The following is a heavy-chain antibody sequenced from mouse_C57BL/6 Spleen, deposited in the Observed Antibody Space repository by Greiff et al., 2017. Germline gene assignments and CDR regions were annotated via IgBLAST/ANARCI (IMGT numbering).Heavy chain of an antibody. CDR3: ARDGDYYGSSYGYFDV. V-gene: IGHV5-4*01. Sequence: EVKLMESGGGLVKPGGSLKLSCAASGFTFSSYAMPWVRQTPEKRLEWVATISDGGSYTYYPDNVKGRFTISRDNAKNNLYLQMSHLKSEDTAMYYCARDGDYYGSSYGYFDVWGTGTTVTVSS. CDR1: GFTFSSYA. CDR2: ISDGGSYT. J-gene: IGHJ1*03. D-gene: IGHD1-1*01.